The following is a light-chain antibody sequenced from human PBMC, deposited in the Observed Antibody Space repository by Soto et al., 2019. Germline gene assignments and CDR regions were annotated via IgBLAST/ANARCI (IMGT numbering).Light chain of an antibody. CDR3: SSYAGNKLL. V-gene: IGLV2-8*01. Sequence: PSGVPDRFSGSKSGNTASLTVSGLRAEDEASYYCSSYAGNKLLFGGGTKLTVL. J-gene: IGLJ2*01.